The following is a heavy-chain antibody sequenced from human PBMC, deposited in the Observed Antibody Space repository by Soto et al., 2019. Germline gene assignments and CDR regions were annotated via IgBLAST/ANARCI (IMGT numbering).Heavy chain of an antibody. CDR2: ISSSGSTI. D-gene: IGHD2-2*01. CDR3: AREWGNSSTSCYDGY. V-gene: IGHV3-11*01. CDR1: GFTFSDYY. J-gene: IGHJ4*02. Sequence: QVQLVESGGGLVKPGGSLRLSCAASGFTFSDYYMSWIRQAPGKGLEWVSYISSSGSTIYYADSVKGRFTISRDNAKNSRCLQRNSLRAEDTDVYYCAREWGNSSTSCYDGYWGQGPLVTVSS.